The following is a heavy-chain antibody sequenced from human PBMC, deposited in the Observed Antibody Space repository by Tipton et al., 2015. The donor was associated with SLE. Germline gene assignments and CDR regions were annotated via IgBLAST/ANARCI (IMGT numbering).Heavy chain of an antibody. J-gene: IGHJ2*01. D-gene: IGHD6-6*01. CDR3: AKWESSSSFDGRYFDL. Sequence: SLRLSCAASGFTFSSYAVSWVRQAPGKGLEWVSAISGSGGSTYYADSVKGRFTISRDNSKNTLYLQMNSLRAEDTAVYYCAKWESSSSFDGRYFDLWGRGTLVTVSS. V-gene: IGHV3-23*01. CDR1: GFTFSSYA. CDR2: ISGSGGST.